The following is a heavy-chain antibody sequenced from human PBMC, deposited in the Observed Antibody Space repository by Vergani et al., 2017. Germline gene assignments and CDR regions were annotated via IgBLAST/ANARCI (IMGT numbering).Heavy chain of an antibody. V-gene: IGHV3-33*01. CDR1: GFTLSSHA. CDR2: IWYDGSKE. J-gene: IGHJ6*03. CDR3: ARSGYCAHGVCYMTYYYYMDV. Sequence: VDLVESGGGFVQPGGSRRLSCAGSGFTLSSHAMHWVRQAPGKGLEWVAFIWYDGSKEYYADSVKGRFTISRDNSKNTLYLQMNNLRAADTAVYYCARSGYCAHGVCYMTYYYYMDVWGKGTAVTVSS. D-gene: IGHD2-8*01.